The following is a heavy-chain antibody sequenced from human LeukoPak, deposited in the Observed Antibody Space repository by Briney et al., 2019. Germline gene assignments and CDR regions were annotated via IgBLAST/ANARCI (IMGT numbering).Heavy chain of an antibody. V-gene: IGHV4-34*01. CDR2: IYYSGST. J-gene: IGHJ4*02. CDR3: ARDGYYGSGKFDY. D-gene: IGHD3-10*01. Sequence: SETLSLTCAVYGESFSGYYWSWIRQPPGKGLEWIGSIYYSGSTYYNPSLKSRVTISVDTSKNQFSLKLSSVTAADTAVYYCARDGYYGSGKFDYWGQGTLVTVSS. CDR1: GESFSGYY.